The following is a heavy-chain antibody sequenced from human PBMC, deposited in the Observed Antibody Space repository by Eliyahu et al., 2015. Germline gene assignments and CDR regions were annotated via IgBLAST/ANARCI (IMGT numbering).Heavy chain of an antibody. Sequence: AQLVESGGGLVQPGGSLRLSCAASXFRFSDSDNWIPWVRQAPGKGLVWVSRTNGYGTRTDYADSVKGRFTVSNDNAKNTLYLQMNSLRVDDTALYYCSRGPEGRGAAAAYWGQGXLVTVSS. D-gene: IGHD6-13*01. CDR2: TNGYGTRT. J-gene: IGHJ4*02. V-gene: IGHV3-74*01. CDR1: XFRFSDSDNW. CDR3: SRGPEGRGAAAAY.